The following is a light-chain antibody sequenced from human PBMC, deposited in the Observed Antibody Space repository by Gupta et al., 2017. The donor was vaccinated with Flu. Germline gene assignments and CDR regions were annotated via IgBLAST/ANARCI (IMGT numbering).Light chain of an antibody. CDR1: QGIRSY. CDR3: QQLNSYSSLT. J-gene: IGKJ4*01. CDR2: AAS. V-gene: IGKV1-9*01. Sequence: SFLSASVGDRVTITCRASQGIRSYLAWYQQKPGKAPKLLIYAASTLQSGVPSRFSGSGSGTEFTLTISSLQPEDFATYYCQQLNSYSSLTFGGGTKVEIK.